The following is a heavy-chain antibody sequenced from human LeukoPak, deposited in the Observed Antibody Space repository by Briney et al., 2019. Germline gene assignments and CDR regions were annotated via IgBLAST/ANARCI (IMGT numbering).Heavy chain of an antibody. D-gene: IGHD1-26*01. Sequence: GRSLRLSCAASGFSFSSYAMHWVRQDPGKGIEWVAVISYDGSNKYYADSVKGRFTISRDNSKNTLYLQMNSLRAEDTAVYYCARDPFTYGTGLHFDYWGQGTLVTVSS. CDR2: ISYDGSNK. CDR3: ARDPFTYGTGLHFDY. V-gene: IGHV3-30*01. CDR1: GFSFSSYA. J-gene: IGHJ4*02.